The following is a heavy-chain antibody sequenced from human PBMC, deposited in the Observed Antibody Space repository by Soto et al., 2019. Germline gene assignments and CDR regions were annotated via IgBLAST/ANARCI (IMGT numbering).Heavy chain of an antibody. CDR1: GFTFIIYA. Sequence: GGSLRLSCAASGFTFIIYAMHWVRQAPGKGLEWVAVISYDGSNKYYADSVKGRFTISRDNSKNTLYLQMNSLRAEDTAVYYCARCPITMITINNAFDIWGQGTMVTVSS. V-gene: IGHV3-30-3*01. D-gene: IGHD3-22*01. CDR2: ISYDGSNK. CDR3: ARCPITMITINNAFDI. J-gene: IGHJ3*02.